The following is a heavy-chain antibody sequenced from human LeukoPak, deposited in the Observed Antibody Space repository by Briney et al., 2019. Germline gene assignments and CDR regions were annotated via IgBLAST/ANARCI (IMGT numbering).Heavy chain of an antibody. Sequence: GGSLRLSCAASGLPFNSYAMTWVRQAPGKGLEWVSGISGSGDKIYSAGSVKGRFTISRDNSKNMLFLQMNGLRAEDTAVYYCAKDRTYDSSARFAPWDQGTLVTVSS. J-gene: IGHJ5*02. D-gene: IGHD6-13*01. CDR3: AKDRTYDSSARFAP. V-gene: IGHV3-23*01. CDR2: ISGSGDKI. CDR1: GLPFNSYA.